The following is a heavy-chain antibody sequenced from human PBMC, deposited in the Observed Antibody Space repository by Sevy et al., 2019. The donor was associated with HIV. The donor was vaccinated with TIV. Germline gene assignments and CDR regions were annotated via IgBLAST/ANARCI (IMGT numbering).Heavy chain of an antibody. D-gene: IGHD3-10*01. CDR2: ISSSSNYI. V-gene: IGHV3-21*01. CDR3: ARPYGSGSWEAFDI. Sequence: GGSLRRSCAASGFTFSTYTMNWVRQAPGKGLQWVSSISSSSNYIYYADSVKGRFTISRDNAKNSLYIQMNSLRAEDTAVYYCARPYGSGSWEAFDIWGQGTMVTVSS. CDR1: GFTFSTYT. J-gene: IGHJ3*02.